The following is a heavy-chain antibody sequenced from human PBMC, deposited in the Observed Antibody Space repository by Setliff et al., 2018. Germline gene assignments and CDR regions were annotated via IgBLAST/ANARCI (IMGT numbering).Heavy chain of an antibody. CDR1: GYTFTRYA. J-gene: IGHJ4*01. Sequence: ASVKVSCKASGYTFTRYAMNWVRQAPGQGLEWMGWINTYTGDPTYAQGFTGRFVFSLDTSVSTAYLHISSLKAEDTAVYFCTRADHMVTTTFDYWGQGTLVTSPQ. D-gene: IGHD4-17*01. V-gene: IGHV7-4-1*02. CDR2: INTYTGDP. CDR3: TRADHMVTTTFDY.